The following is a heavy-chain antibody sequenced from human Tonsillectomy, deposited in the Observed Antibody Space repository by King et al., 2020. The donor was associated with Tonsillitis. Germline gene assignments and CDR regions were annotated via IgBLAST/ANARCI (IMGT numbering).Heavy chain of an antibody. J-gene: IGHJ6*02. CDR3: GRTGEGFPPGPRPFLKSAWDV. D-gene: IGHD1-1*01. CDR1: TFSISNTPYY. Sequence: QLLLPGSGPGLLGPSETLALTCSGSTFSISNTPYYWASTRQAPEKGLEWIGSIDYSGRTYYNPSLKSRVTMSVDTSKNELSLRLSSVTAADSAVYCCGRTGEGFPPGPRPFLKSAWDVWGQGPAVTVPS. V-gene: IGHV4-39*01. CDR2: IDYSGRT.